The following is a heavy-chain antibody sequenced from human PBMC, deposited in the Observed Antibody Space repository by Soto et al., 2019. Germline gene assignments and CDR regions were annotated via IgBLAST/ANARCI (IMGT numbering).Heavy chain of an antibody. CDR2: ISHSGTV. D-gene: IGHD6-19*01. Sequence: QVLLQESGPGLVQPSGTLSLSCAVSGGPISSGYFWGWVRQPPGKGLEWLGDISHSGTVNYNPSLKRRVTISMNKSKSQFSLNRNTVAAAYTAVYYCARSFGWYAIDYWGQGIRVSVSS. J-gene: IGHJ4*02. CDR3: ARSFGWYAIDY. CDR1: GGPISSGYF. V-gene: IGHV4-4*02.